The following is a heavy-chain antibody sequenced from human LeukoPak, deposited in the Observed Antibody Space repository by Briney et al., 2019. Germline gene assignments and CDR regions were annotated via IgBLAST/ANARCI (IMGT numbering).Heavy chain of an antibody. V-gene: IGHV1-69*05. CDR3: ARYTPATSAFDI. J-gene: IGHJ3*02. Sequence: SVKVSCKASGGTFSSYAISWVRQAPGQGLEWMGGIIPIFGTANYAQKFQGRVTITTDESTSTAYMELSSLRSEDTAVYYCARYTPATSAFDIWGQGTMVTVSP. CDR2: IIPIFGTA. CDR1: GGTFSSYA. D-gene: IGHD1-14*01.